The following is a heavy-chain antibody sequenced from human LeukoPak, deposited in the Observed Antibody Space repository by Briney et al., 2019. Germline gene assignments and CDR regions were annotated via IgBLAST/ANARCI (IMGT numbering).Heavy chain of an antibody. CDR3: ARGGGSSWEIDY. V-gene: IGHV3-74*01. Sequence: PGGSLRLPCAASGFTFSSYWMHWVRQAPGKGLVWVSRINSDGSSTSYADSVKGRFTISRDNAKNTLYLQMNSLRAEDTAVYYCARGGGSSWEIDYWGQGTLVTVSS. J-gene: IGHJ4*02. D-gene: IGHD6-13*01. CDR2: INSDGSST. CDR1: GFTFSSYW.